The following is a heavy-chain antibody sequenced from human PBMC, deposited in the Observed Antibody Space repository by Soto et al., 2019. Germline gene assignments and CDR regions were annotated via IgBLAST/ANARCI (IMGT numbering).Heavy chain of an antibody. CDR3: AIGQQPFDY. CDR1: GFTFSSYA. J-gene: IGHJ4*02. Sequence: EVQLLESGGGLVQPGGSLRLSCAASGFTFSSYAMSWVRQAPGKGLEWVSAISGSGGSTYYADSVKGRLTNSRDNSKKTRYLQMNTLVAEDAAVYYCAIGQQPFDYWGQGTLVTVSS. V-gene: IGHV3-23*01. CDR2: ISGSGGST. D-gene: IGHD6-13*01.